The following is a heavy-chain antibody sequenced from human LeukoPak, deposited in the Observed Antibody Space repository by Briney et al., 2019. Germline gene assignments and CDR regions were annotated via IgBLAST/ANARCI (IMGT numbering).Heavy chain of an antibody. Sequence: SVKVSCKASGFTFTSSAMQWVGQARGQRREWMGWIVVGSGITKYEQMLQEIVTITRDMSTSTAYMELSSLRSEDTAVYYCARDTSYDFWSDPTELFDIWGQGTMVTVSS. J-gene: IGHJ3*02. CDR3: ARDTSYDFWSDPTELFDI. D-gene: IGHD3-3*01. CDR1: GFTFTSSA. CDR2: IVVGSGIT. V-gene: IGHV1-58*02.